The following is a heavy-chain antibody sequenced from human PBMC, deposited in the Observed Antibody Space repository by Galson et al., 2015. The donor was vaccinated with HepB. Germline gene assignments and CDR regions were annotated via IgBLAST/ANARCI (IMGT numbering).Heavy chain of an antibody. Sequence: SVKVSCKASGYTFTSYYMHWVRQAPGQRLEWMGWINAGNGNTKYAQKFQGRVTITRDTSDSTAYMELSSLRSEDTAVYYCARGRGVLWFGELVYYYYGLDVWGQGTMVTVSS. CDR1: GYTFTSYY. D-gene: IGHD3-10*01. V-gene: IGHV1-3*01. CDR3: ARGRGVLWFGELVYYYYGLDV. CDR2: INAGNGNT. J-gene: IGHJ6*02.